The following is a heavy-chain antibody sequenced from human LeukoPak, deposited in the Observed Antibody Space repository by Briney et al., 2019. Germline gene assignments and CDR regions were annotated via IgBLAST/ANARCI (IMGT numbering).Heavy chain of an antibody. D-gene: IGHD2-21*01. J-gene: IGHJ4*02. Sequence: GGSLRLSCAASGFTFSSYSMNWVRQAPGKGLEWVSSISSSSSYIYYADSVKGRFTISRDNAKNSLYLQMNSLRAEDTAVYYCARDFYTDYYSGTGDDFDFWGQGTLVTVSS. V-gene: IGHV3-21*01. CDR1: GFTFSSYS. CDR3: ARDFYTDYYSGTGDDFDF. CDR2: ISSSSSYI.